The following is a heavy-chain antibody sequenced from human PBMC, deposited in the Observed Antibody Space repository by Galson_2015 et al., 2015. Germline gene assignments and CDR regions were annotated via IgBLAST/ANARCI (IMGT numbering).Heavy chain of an antibody. CDR3: AREVVLAVYAPLDY. CDR1: GYTFSSYY. CDR2: VNPIAATT. V-gene: IGHV1-46*01. Sequence: SVKVSCKASGYTFSSYYMHWVRQAPGQGLEWMGVVNPIAATTSYAQKFQGRITVTRDTSTSTVYMELSSLRSEDTALYYCAREVVLAVYAPLDYWGQGTLVTVSS. D-gene: IGHD2-8*02. J-gene: IGHJ4*02.